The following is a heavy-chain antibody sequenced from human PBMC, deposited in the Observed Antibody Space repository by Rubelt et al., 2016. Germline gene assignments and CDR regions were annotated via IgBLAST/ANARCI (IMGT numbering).Heavy chain of an antibody. Sequence: QVQLQQSGPGLVKPSQTLSLTCAISGDYVSSKSGDWNWIRQSPSRGLEWLGRTYRMSPDYAVSVKSRITISPDTPKNQFSLQLNSGTPEDTAVYYCARGVLNSFDIWGLGTMVTVSS. CDR1: GDYVSSKSGD. D-gene: IGHD1-7*01. V-gene: IGHV6-1*01. CDR3: ARGVLNSFDI. J-gene: IGHJ3*02. CDR2: TYRMSP.